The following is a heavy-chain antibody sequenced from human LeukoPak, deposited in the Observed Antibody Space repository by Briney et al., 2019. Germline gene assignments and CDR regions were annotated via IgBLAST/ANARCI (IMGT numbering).Heavy chain of an antibody. CDR3: ARHVPKGLLWFGAYNWFDP. Sequence: PSETLSLTCAVSGGSISSSNWWSWVRQPPGKGLEWIGEIYHSGSTYYNPSLKSRVTISVDTSKNQFSLKLSSVTAADTAVYYCARHVPKGLLWFGAYNWFDPWGQGTLVTVSS. V-gene: IGHV4-4*02. J-gene: IGHJ5*02. CDR2: IYHSGST. D-gene: IGHD3-10*01. CDR1: GGSISSSNW.